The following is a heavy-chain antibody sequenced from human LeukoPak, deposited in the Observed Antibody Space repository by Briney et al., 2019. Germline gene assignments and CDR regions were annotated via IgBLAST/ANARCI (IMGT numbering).Heavy chain of an antibody. V-gene: IGHV4-39*01. CDR2: IYYSGST. J-gene: IGHJ4*02. CDR3: ARAGYCSSTSCHYYFDY. Sequence: SETLSLTCNVSGGSISSSNYYWGWIRQPPGKGLEWIGSIYYSGSTYYNPSLKSRVTISVDTSKNQFSLKVSPVTAADTAVYYCARAGYCSSTSCHYYFDYWGQGTLVTVSS. CDR1: GGSISSSNYY. D-gene: IGHD2-2*01.